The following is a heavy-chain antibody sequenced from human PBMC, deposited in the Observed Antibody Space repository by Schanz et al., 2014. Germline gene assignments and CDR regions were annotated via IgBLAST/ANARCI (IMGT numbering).Heavy chain of an antibody. CDR1: EFTFDHYA. Sequence: EVPLVESGGGLVQPGGSLRLSCAASEFTFDHYAMTWVRQAPGKGLEWVSAISGSGGSTYYADSVKGRFTISRDNSKNTLYLQMNSLRAEDTAVYYCARKMKLGVYGGKGHDSLDIWGQGTMVTVSS. CDR3: ARKMKLGVYGGKGHDSLDI. V-gene: IGHV3-23*04. D-gene: IGHD4-17*01. CDR2: ISGSGGST. J-gene: IGHJ3*02.